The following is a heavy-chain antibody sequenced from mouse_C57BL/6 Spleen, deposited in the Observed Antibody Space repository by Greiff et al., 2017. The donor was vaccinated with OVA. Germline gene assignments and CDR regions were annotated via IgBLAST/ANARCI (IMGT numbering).Heavy chain of an antibody. V-gene: IGHV2-2*01. D-gene: IGHD1-1*01. CDR2: IWSGGST. Sequence: QVQLKESGPGLVQPSQSLSITCTVSGFSLTSYGVHWVRQSPGKGLEWLGVIWSGGSTDYNAAFISRLSISKDNSKSQVFFKMNSLQVDDTAIYYCASPLLRWGYFDVWGTGTTVTVSS. CDR3: ASPLLRWGYFDV. J-gene: IGHJ1*03. CDR1: GFSLTSYG.